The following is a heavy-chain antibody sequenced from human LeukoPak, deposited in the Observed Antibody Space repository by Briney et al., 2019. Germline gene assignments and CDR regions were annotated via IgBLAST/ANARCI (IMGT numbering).Heavy chain of an antibody. V-gene: IGHV3-30*04. CDR1: GFTFSSYA. J-gene: IGHJ4*02. CDR2: ISYDGSNK. Sequence: GGSLRLSCAASGFTFSSYAMHWGRQAPGKGLEWVAVISYDGSNKYYADSVKGRFTISRDNSKNTLYLQMNSLRAEDTAVYYGARGTTQIAAARTSEYYFDYWGQGTLVTVSP. CDR3: ARGTTQIAAARTSEYYFDY. D-gene: IGHD6-13*01.